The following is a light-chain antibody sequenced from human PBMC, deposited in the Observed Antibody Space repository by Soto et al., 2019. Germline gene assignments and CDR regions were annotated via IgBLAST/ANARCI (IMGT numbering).Light chain of an antibody. Sequence: QSALTQPPSASGSPGQSVTISCTGTSSDVGTHGYVSWYQQHAGKAPKLMIYDVTKRPSGVPDRFSGSKSANTASLTVSGLQAEDEADYYCSSFVGGDSFDVIFGGGTKLTVL. CDR3: SSFVGGDSFDVI. V-gene: IGLV2-8*01. CDR2: DVT. CDR1: SSDVGTHGY. J-gene: IGLJ2*01.